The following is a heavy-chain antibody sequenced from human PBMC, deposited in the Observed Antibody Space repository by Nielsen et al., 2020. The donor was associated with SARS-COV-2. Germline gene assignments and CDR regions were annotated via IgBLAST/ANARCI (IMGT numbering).Heavy chain of an antibody. J-gene: IGHJ6*03. CDR2: INHSGST. Sequence: SETLSLTCAVYGGSFSGYYWSWIRQPPGKGLEWIGEINHSGSTNYNPSLKSRVTISVDTSKNQFSLKLSSVTAADTAVYYCARTYSNYVGDYYYYYYMDVWGKGTTVTVSS. D-gene: IGHD4-11*01. CDR1: GGSFSGYY. CDR3: ARTYSNYVGDYYYYYYMDV. V-gene: IGHV4-34*01.